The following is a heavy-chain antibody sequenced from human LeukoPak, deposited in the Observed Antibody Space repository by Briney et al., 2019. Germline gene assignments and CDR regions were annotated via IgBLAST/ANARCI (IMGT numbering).Heavy chain of an antibody. CDR3: ARDYYYGSGSYYNADAFDI. V-gene: IGHV4-39*07. CDR2: IYYSGST. CDR1: GGSISSSSYY. D-gene: IGHD3-10*01. J-gene: IGHJ3*02. Sequence: SETLSLTCTVSGGSISSSSYYWGWIRQPPGKGLEWIGSIYYSGSTYYNPSLKSRVTISVDTSKNQFSLKLSSVTAADTAVYYCARDYYYGSGSYYNADAFDIWGQGTMVTVSS.